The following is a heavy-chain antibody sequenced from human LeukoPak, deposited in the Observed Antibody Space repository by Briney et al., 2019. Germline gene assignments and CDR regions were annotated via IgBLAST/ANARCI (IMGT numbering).Heavy chain of an antibody. V-gene: IGHV4-39*02. J-gene: IGHJ4*02. Sequence: SETLSLTCTVSGASVNSNNYYWAWIRQPPGKGLEWLGTTSYSGRTYYNPSLESRVIISLDTTKNHFSLKLSSVTAADTAVYFCARNPGTSSLDYWGQGTLVTVSS. CDR2: TSYSGRT. CDR3: ARNPGTSSLDY. CDR1: GASVNSNNYY.